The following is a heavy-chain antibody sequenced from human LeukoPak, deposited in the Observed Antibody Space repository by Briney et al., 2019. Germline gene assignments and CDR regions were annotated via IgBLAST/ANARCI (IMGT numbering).Heavy chain of an antibody. CDR1: GYTFTDYY. CDR2: INPKSDYT. Sequence: ASVKVSCKASGYTFTDYYMHWVRQAPGPGLEWMGWINPKSDYTNYAQKFQGRVTMTRDTSISTAYMELSRLRSDDTAVYYCARVKGLYGDYGEIDYWGQGTLVTVPS. CDR3: ARVKGLYGDYGEIDY. J-gene: IGHJ4*02. V-gene: IGHV1-2*02. D-gene: IGHD4-17*01.